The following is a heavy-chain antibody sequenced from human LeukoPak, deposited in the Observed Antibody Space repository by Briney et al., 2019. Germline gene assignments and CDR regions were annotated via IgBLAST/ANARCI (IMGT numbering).Heavy chain of an antibody. CDR3: ARASDSSSSAGSSDY. V-gene: IGHV3-7*01. CDR2: IKQDGSEK. D-gene: IGHD6-6*01. Sequence: ETLSLTCAVYGGSFSGYYWSWVRQAPGKGLEWVANIKQDGSEKYYVDSVKGRFTISRDNAKNSLYLQMNSLRAEDTAVYYCARASDSSSSAGSSDYWGQGTLVTVSS. J-gene: IGHJ4*02. CDR1: GGSFSGYY.